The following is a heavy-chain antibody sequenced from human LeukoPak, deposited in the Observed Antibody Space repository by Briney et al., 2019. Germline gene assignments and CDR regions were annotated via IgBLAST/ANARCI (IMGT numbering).Heavy chain of an antibody. CDR3: ARVGARTTMVRGVIPDAFDI. CDR2: IISSSSGYI. D-gene: IGHD3-10*01. CDR1: GFIFSSYG. Sequence: GGSLRLSCAASGFIFSSYGMTWVRQAPGKGLEWVSSIISSSSGYIYSADSVKGRFTISRDNAKNSLYLQMNSLRAEDTAVYYCARVGARTTMVRGVIPDAFDIWGQGTMVAVSS. J-gene: IGHJ3*02. V-gene: IGHV3-21*01.